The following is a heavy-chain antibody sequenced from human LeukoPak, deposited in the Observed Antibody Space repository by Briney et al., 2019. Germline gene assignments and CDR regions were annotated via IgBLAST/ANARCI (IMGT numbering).Heavy chain of an antibody. J-gene: IGHJ1*01. CDR3: ARHGGTMFQH. CDR1: GGSISSYY. CDR2: IYYSGST. D-gene: IGHD2-15*01. Sequence: PSETLSLTCTVSGGSISSYYWGWIRQPPGKGLEWIGSIYYSGSTYYNPSLKSRVTISVDTSKNQFSLKLSSVTAADTAVYYCARHGGTMFQHWGQGTLVTVSS. V-gene: IGHV4-39*01.